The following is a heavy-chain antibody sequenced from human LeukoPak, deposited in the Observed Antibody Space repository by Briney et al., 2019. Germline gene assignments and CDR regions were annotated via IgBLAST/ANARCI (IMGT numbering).Heavy chain of an antibody. Sequence: ASVKVSCKASGYTFTSYYMHWVRQAPGQGLEWMGWINPNSGGTNYAQKFQGRVTMTRDTSISIAYMELSRLRSDDTAVYYCARGVAGITGTTAWFDPWGQGTLVTVSS. CDR2: INPNSGGT. D-gene: IGHD1-7*01. CDR3: ARGVAGITGTTAWFDP. J-gene: IGHJ5*02. CDR1: GYTFTSYY. V-gene: IGHV1-2*02.